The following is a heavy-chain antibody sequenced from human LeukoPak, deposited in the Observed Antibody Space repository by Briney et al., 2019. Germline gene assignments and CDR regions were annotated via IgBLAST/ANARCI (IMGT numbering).Heavy chain of an antibody. CDR2: IIPIFGTA. V-gene: IGHV1-69*13. CDR1: GGTFSSYA. D-gene: IGHD3-22*01. CDR3: ARGERGYYDSSGAFDY. Sequence: ASVKVSCKASGGTFSSYAISWVRPAPGQGLEWMGGIIPIFGTANYAQKFQGRVTITADESTSTAYMELSSLRSEDTAVYYCARGERGYYDSSGAFDYWGQGTLVTVSS. J-gene: IGHJ4*02.